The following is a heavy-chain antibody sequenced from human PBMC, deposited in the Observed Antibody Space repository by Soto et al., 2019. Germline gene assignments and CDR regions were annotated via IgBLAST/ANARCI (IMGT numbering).Heavy chain of an antibody. D-gene: IGHD4-17*01. Sequence: QVQLVESGGGVVQPGRSLRLSCAASGFTFSSYAMLWVRQAPGKGLEWVAVISYDGSNKYYADSVKGRFTISRDNSKNTLYLQMNSLRAEDTAVYYCARDGDTVTPAGFFDLWGRGTLVTVSS. V-gene: IGHV3-30-3*01. CDR2: ISYDGSNK. CDR1: GFTFSSYA. CDR3: ARDGDTVTPAGFFDL. J-gene: IGHJ2*01.